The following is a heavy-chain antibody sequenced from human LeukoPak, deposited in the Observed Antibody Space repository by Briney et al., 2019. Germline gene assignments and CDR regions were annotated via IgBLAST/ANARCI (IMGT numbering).Heavy chain of an antibody. J-gene: IGHJ4*02. CDR1: GFTFGDFA. CDR2: IRSNTYGGTT. V-gene: IGHV3-49*03. CDR3: TRDRLTANDY. D-gene: IGHD7-27*01. Sequence: GGSLRLSCTASGFTFGDFAMSWFRQAPGQGLEWLGVIRSNTYGGTTQAAASVKGRCTSSRDDSKSIAYLELDSLKTEDSAVYYCTRDRLTANDYWGQGTLVIVSS.